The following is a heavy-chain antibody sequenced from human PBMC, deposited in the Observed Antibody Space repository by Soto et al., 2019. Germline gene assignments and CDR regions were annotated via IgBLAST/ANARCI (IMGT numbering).Heavy chain of an antibody. CDR3: ANSWTTLTTGFDF. J-gene: IGHJ4*02. CDR2: ISSDGSEK. D-gene: IGHD4-17*01. Sequence: LRLSCVASGFTFSNYAMHWVRQAPGKGLGWVAVISSDGSEKYYLDSVRDRFTISRDNSKNTLYLQMNNLRPEDTAMYYCANSWTTLTTGFDFWGQGXLVTVYS. CDR1: GFTFSNYA. V-gene: IGHV3-30*18.